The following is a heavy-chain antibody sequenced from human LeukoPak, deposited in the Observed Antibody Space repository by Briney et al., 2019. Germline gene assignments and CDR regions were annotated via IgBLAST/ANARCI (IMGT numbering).Heavy chain of an antibody. J-gene: IGHJ4*02. V-gene: IGHV4-59*01. CDR2: IYYSGST. CDR1: GGSISSYY. CDR3: ASFDKYYYDSSGYYRLDY. D-gene: IGHD3-22*01. Sequence: SETLSLTCTVSGGSISSYYWSWIRQPPGKGLEWIGYIYYSGSTNYNPSLKSRVTISVDTSKNQFSLELSSVTAADTAVYYCASFDKYYYDSSGYYRLDYWGQGTLVTVSS.